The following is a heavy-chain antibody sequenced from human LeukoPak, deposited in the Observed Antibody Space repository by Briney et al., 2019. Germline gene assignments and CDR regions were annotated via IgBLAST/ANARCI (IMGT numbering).Heavy chain of an antibody. J-gene: IGHJ4*02. V-gene: IGHV3-23*01. CDR2: MSGSGGST. Sequence: PGESLRLSCAVSGVTFSSHAMSWVRQAPRKGLEWGSAMSGSGGSTYYADSVKGRFTISRDNSKNTLYLQMNSLRAEDTAVYYCAKWGCSGSDCYPFEYWGQGTLVTVSS. CDR1: GVTFSSHA. CDR3: AKWGCSGSDCYPFEY. D-gene: IGHD2-21*02.